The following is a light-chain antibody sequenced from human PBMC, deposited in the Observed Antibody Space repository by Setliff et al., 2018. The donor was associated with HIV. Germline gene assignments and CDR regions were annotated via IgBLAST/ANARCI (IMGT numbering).Light chain of an antibody. CDR2: EVS. Sequence: QSALAQPPSASGSPGQSVTIPCTGTSSDVGGYNYVSWYQQHPGKVPKLMIYEVSKRPSGVPDRFSGSKSGNTASLTVSGLQAEDEADYYCSSYAGSINFVVFGGGTK. J-gene: IGLJ2*01. V-gene: IGLV2-8*01. CDR1: SSDVGGYNY. CDR3: SSYAGSINFVV.